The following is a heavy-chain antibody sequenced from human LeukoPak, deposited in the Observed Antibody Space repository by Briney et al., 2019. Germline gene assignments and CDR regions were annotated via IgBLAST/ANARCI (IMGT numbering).Heavy chain of an antibody. Sequence: GASVKVSCKASGGTFSSYAISWVRQAPGQGLEWMGGIIPIFGTANYAQKFQGRVPMTRTTSISTAYMELSSLRSEDTAVYYCARRYSSSWYAGFGYYYYYYMDVWGKGTTVTISS. V-gene: IGHV1-69*05. CDR2: IIPIFGTA. D-gene: IGHD6-13*01. CDR3: ARRYSSSWYAGFGYYYYYYMDV. J-gene: IGHJ6*03. CDR1: GGTFSSYA.